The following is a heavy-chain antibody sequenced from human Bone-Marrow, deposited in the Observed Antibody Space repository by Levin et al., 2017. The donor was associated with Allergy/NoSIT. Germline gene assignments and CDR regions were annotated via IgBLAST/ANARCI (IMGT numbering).Heavy chain of an antibody. CDR2: LHSDGTST. CDR3: VRDRYSGSFYEYNFDL. J-gene: IGHJ4*02. CDR1: GFTLSNYW. V-gene: IGHV3-74*01. Sequence: PGGSLRLSCAASGFTLSNYWMHWVRQAPGKGLEWVSRLHSDGTSTRHADSVKGRFSISRDTAKNTLFLQMNSLRVEDTAMYYCVRDRYSGSFYEYNFDLWGQGVLVTVSS. D-gene: IGHD1-26*01.